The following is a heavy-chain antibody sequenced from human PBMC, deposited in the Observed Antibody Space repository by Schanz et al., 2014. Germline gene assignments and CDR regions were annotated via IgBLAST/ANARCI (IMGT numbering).Heavy chain of an antibody. D-gene: IGHD3-16*01. CDR2: MNQDGSVK. V-gene: IGHV3-7*01. CDR3: ARGTPFLCDY. J-gene: IGHJ4*02. CDR1: GFTFSSYW. Sequence: EVQLVESGGGLVQPGGSLRLSCAASGFTFSSYWMSWVRQAPGKGLEWVANMNQDGSVKNYVDSVKGRFTISRDSARNSLYLQMSSLRAEDTAVYYCARGTPFLCDYWGQGTLVTVSS.